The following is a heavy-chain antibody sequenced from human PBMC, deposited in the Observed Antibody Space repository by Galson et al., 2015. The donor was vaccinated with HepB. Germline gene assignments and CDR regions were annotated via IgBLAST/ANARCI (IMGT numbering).Heavy chain of an antibody. CDR2: IYSGGST. CDR3: ARARGYSYGYVAY. Sequence: SLRLSCAASGFTVSSNYMSWVRQAPGKGLEWVSVIYSGGSTYYADSVKGRFTISRDNSKNTLYLQMSSLRAEDTAVYYCARARGYSYGYVAYWGQGTLVTVSS. D-gene: IGHD5-18*01. J-gene: IGHJ4*02. V-gene: IGHV3-66*01. CDR1: GFTVSSNY.